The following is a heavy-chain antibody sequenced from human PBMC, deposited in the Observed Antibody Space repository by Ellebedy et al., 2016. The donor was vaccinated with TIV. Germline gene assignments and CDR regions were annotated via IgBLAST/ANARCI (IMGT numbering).Heavy chain of an antibody. D-gene: IGHD5-18*01. Sequence: ASVKVSXXVSGYTLTELSMHWVRQAPGKGLEWMGGFDPEDGETIYAQKFQGRVTMTEDTSTDTAYMELSSLRSEDTAVYYCARPGGYSYGFLDYWGQGTLVTVSS. V-gene: IGHV1-24*01. CDR1: GYTLTELS. CDR2: FDPEDGET. J-gene: IGHJ4*02. CDR3: ARPGGYSYGFLDY.